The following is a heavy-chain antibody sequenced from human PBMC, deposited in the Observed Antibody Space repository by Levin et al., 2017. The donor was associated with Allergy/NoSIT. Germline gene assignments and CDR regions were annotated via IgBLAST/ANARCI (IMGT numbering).Heavy chain of an antibody. CDR3: AIGYYSNSAGYYAFDI. CDR2: ISPGNGVT. V-gene: IGHV1-3*01. D-gene: IGHD3-9*01. J-gene: IGHJ3*02. CDR1: GYTFTNYV. Sequence: GESLKISCKASGYTFTNYVVHWVRLAPGQTLEWMAWISPGNGVTKYSQSFQDRVITTRDTSAGTAYMELSSLTSEDTAVYYGAIGYYSNSAGYYAFDIWGQGTMVTVSS.